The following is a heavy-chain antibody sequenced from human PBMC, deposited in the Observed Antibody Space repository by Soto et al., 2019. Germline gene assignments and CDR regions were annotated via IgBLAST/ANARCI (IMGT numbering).Heavy chain of an antibody. CDR1: GGSISSYY. J-gene: IGHJ4*02. D-gene: IGHD1-20*01. CDR3: ARAYTWNSFDY. Sequence: SETLSLTCTVSGGSISSYYWSWIRQPPGKGLEWIGYIYYSGSTNYNPSLKSRVTISVDTSKNQFSLKLSSVTAADTAVYYCARAYTWNSFDYCGPGPLVTVSS. CDR2: IYYSGST. V-gene: IGHV4-59*01.